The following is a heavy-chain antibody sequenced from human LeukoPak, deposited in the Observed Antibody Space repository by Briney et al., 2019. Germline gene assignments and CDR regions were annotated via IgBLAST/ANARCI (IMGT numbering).Heavy chain of an antibody. Sequence: SETLSLTCAVYGGSFSGYYWSWIRQPPGKGLEWIGEINHSGSTNYNPSLKCRVTISVDTSKNQFSLKLSSVTAADTAVYYCARGPARYYDFWSGYYHFDYWGQGTLVTVSS. CDR2: INHSGST. D-gene: IGHD3-3*01. CDR3: ARGPARYYDFWSGYYHFDY. CDR1: GGSFSGYY. V-gene: IGHV4-34*01. J-gene: IGHJ4*02.